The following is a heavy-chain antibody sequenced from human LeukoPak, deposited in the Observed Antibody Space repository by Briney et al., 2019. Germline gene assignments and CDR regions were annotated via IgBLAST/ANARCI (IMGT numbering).Heavy chain of an antibody. Sequence: SETLSLTCTVSGGSISSSSYYWGWIRQPPGKGLEWIGEINHSGSTNYNPSLKSRVTISVDTSKNQFSLKLSSVTAADTAVYYCARYTKGLREFDAFDIWGQGTMVTVSS. J-gene: IGHJ3*02. CDR1: GGSISSSSYY. V-gene: IGHV4-39*07. CDR3: ARYTKGLREFDAFDI. D-gene: IGHD5-18*01. CDR2: INHSGST.